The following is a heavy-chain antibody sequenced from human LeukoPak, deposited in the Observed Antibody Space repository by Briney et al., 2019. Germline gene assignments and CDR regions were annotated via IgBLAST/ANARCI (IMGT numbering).Heavy chain of an antibody. CDR3: AREHYYDSSGRGAFDI. D-gene: IGHD3-22*01. CDR2: INPSGGST. CDR1: GYTFTSYY. J-gene: IGHJ3*02. Sequence: GASVKVSCKASGYTFTSYYMHWVRQAHGQGLEWMGIINPSGGSTSYAQKFQGRVTMTRDTSTSTVYMELSSLRSEDTAVYYCAREHYYDSSGRGAFDIWGQGTMVTVSS. V-gene: IGHV1-46*01.